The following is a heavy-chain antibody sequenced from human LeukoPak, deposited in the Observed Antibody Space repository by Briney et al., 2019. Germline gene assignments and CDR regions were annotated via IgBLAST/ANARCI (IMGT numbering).Heavy chain of an antibody. CDR2: IYYSGST. Sequence: SETLSLTCTVSGGSISSSSYYWGWIRQPPGKGLEWIGSIYYSGSTYYNPSLKSRVTISVDTSKNQFSLKLSSVTAADTAVYYCARDNPFRSSQADYWGQGTLVTVSS. CDR1: GGSISSSSYY. CDR3: ARDNPFRSSQADY. V-gene: IGHV4-39*07. J-gene: IGHJ4*02. D-gene: IGHD1-26*01.